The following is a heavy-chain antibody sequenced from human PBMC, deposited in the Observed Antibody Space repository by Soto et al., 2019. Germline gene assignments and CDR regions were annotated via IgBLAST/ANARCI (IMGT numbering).Heavy chain of an antibody. Sequence: SETLSLTCAVPGRSISSGRYSWSWNPQPPGKGLERIGYTYHSARTYSNPPLKSRVTISVDTSKNQFCLKLSSVTAADTAVYYCARAYCGGDCYSGTPCDYFDYWGQGTLVTVS. CDR2: TYHSART. CDR3: ARAYCGGDCYSGTPCDYFDY. D-gene: IGHD2-21*02. CDR1: GRSISSGRYS. V-gene: IGHV4-30-2*01. J-gene: IGHJ4*02.